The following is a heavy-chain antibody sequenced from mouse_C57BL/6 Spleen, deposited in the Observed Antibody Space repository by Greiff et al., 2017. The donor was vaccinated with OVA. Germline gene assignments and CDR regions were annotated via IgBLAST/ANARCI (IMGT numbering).Heavy chain of an antibody. D-gene: IGHD1-1*01. V-gene: IGHV1-81*01. J-gene: IGHJ1*03. Sequence: QVQLQQSGAELARPGASVKLSCKASGYTFTSYGLSWVKQRTGQGLEWIGEIYPRSGNTYYNEKFKGKATLTADKSSSTAYMELRSLTSEDSAVYFCARAATVVARYFDVWGTGTTVTVSS. CDR1: GYTFTSYG. CDR3: ARAATVVARYFDV. CDR2: IYPRSGNT.